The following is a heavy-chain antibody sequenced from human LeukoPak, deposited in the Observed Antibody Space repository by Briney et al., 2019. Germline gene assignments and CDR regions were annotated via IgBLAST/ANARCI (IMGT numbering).Heavy chain of an antibody. CDR1: GFTFSSYA. J-gene: IGHJ4*02. Sequence: PGGSLRLSCAASGFTFSSYAMHWVRQAPGKGLEWVAVISYDGSNKYYADSVKGRFTISRDNSKNMVYLQMNSLRAEDTAVYYCTKANFRATAGTAVDDWGQGTLVTVSS. CDR2: ISYDGSNK. V-gene: IGHV3-30-3*02. CDR3: TKANFRATAGTAVDD. D-gene: IGHD6-13*01.